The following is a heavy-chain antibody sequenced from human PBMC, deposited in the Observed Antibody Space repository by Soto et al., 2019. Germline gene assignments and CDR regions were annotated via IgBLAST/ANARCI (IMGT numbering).Heavy chain of an antibody. V-gene: IGHV3-7*03. Sequence: GGSLRLSCESSVCTFSGYWMSWVRQSPGKGLEWVADIKHDGSVQYYVDSVKGRFTISRDNAKKLLYLQMNGLRAEDTALYYCARSTYSKGWYRFHLWGQGTLVTVS. CDR2: IKHDGSVQ. CDR1: VCTFSGYW. CDR3: ARSTYSKGWYRFHL. D-gene: IGHD4-4*01. J-gene: IGHJ5*02.